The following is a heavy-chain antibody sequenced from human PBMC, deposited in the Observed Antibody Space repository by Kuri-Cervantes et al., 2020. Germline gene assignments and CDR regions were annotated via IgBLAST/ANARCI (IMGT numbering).Heavy chain of an antibody. D-gene: IGHD3-10*01. V-gene: IGHV3-33*08. Sequence: GESLKISCAASGFTFSDYYMSWIRQAPGKGLEWVAVIWYDGSNKYYADSVKGRFTISRDNSKNTLYLQMNSLRAEDTAVYYCARDRGRLAFDIWGQGTMVTVSS. J-gene: IGHJ3*02. CDR3: ARDRGRLAFDI. CDR1: GFTFSDYY. CDR2: IWYDGSNK.